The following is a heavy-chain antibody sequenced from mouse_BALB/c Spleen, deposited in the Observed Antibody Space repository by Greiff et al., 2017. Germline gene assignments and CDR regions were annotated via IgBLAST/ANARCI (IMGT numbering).Heavy chain of an antibody. V-gene: IGHV5-12-2*01. Sequence: EVQGVESGGGLVQPGGSLKLSCAASGFTFSSYTMSWVRQTPEKRLEWVAYISNGGGSTYYPDTVKGRFTISRDNAKNTLYLQMSSLKSEDTAMYYCARRGSFFDYWGQGTTLTVSA. CDR2: ISNGGGST. CDR3: ARRGSFFDY. J-gene: IGHJ2*01. CDR1: GFTFSSYT. D-gene: IGHD1-1*02.